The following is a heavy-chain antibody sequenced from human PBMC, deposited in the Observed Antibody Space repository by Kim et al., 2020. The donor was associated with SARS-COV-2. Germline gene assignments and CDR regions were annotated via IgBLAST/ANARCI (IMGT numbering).Heavy chain of an antibody. Sequence: GGSLRLSCAASGFTFSSYWMSWVRQAPGKGLEWVANIKQDGSEKYYVDSVKGRFTISRDNAKNSLYLQMNSLRAEDTAVYYCARDTNIYCSSTSCYFPTPMDVWGQGTTVTVSS. D-gene: IGHD2-2*01. J-gene: IGHJ6*02. V-gene: IGHV3-7*03. CDR3: ARDTNIYCSSTSCYFPTPMDV. CDR2: IKQDGSEK. CDR1: GFTFSSYW.